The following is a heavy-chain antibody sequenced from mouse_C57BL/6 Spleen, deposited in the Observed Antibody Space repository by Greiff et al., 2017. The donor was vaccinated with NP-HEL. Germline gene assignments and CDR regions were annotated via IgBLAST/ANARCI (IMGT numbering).Heavy chain of an antibody. CDR1: GYTFTSYW. D-gene: IGHD1-1*01. V-gene: IGHV1-64*01. CDR3: ASRMYYHGSSPYWYFDV. Sequence: QVQLQQPGAELVKPGASVKLSCKASGYTFTSYWMHWVKQRPGQGLEWIGMIHPNSGSTNYNEKFKSKATLTVDKSSSTAYMQLSSLTSEDSAVYYCASRMYYHGSSPYWYFDVWGTGTTVTVSS. CDR2: IHPNSGST. J-gene: IGHJ1*03.